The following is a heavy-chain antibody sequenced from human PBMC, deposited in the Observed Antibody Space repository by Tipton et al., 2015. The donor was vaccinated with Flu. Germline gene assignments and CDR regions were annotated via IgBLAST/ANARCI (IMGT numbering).Heavy chain of an antibody. J-gene: IGHJ3*02. CDR3: ARTLSEQLVRDDAFDI. Sequence: QLVQSGPEVKKPGASVKVSCKASGYTFTGYYMHWVRQAPGQGLEWMGWINPNSGGTNYAQKFQGRVTMTRDTSISTAYMELSRLRSDDTAVYYCARTLSEQLVRDDAFDIWGQGTMVTVSS. CDR1: GYTFTGYY. V-gene: IGHV1-2*02. D-gene: IGHD6-13*01. CDR2: INPNSGGT.